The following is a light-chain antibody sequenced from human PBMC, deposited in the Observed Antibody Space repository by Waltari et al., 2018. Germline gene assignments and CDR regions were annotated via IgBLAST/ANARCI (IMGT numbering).Light chain of an antibody. J-gene: IGKJ1*01. V-gene: IGKV3-20*01. CDR1: QSVGRT. CDR3: QHYLRLPVS. CDR2: GAS. Sequence: EIVLTQSPGTLSLSPGERATLSCRASQSVGRTLAWYQPRPRQAPRLLMYGASIRAADIPDRFAGSGSGTDFSLTINRLEPEDFAVYYCQHYLRLPVSFGQGTKVEIK.